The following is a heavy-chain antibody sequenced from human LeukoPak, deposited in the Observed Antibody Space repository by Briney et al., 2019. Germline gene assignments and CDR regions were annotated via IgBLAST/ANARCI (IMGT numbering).Heavy chain of an antibody. CDR3: ARHFPYDSSGYYARGAFDI. D-gene: IGHD3-22*01. CDR2: IYYSGST. Sequence: PSETLSLTCTVSGGSISSSSYYWGWIRQPPGKGLEWIGSIYYSGSTYYNPSLKSRVTISVDTSKNQFSLKLSSVTAADTAVYYCARHFPYDSSGYYARGAFDIWGQGTMVPVSS. CDR1: GGSISSSSYY. V-gene: IGHV4-39*01. J-gene: IGHJ3*02.